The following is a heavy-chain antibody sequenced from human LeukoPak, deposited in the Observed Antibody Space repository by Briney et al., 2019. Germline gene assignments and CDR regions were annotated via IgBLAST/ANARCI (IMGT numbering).Heavy chain of an antibody. D-gene: IGHD3-3*01. CDR3: AREGVLRFLEWPLKNWFDP. CDR1: GFTFSSYA. Sequence: GGSLRLSCAAPGFTFSSYAMHWVRQAPGKGLEWVAVISYDGSNKYYADSVKGRFTISRDNSKNTLYLQMNSLRAEDTAVYYCAREGVLRFLEWPLKNWFDPWGQGTLVTVSS. CDR2: ISYDGSNK. J-gene: IGHJ5*02. V-gene: IGHV3-30*04.